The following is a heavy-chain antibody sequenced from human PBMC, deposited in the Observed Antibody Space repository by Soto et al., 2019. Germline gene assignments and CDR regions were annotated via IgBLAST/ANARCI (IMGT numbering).Heavy chain of an antibody. J-gene: IGHJ3*02. CDR2: IYHSGST. D-gene: IGHD5-18*01. CDR1: GGSISSGGYS. V-gene: IGHV4-30-2*01. Sequence: SETLSLTCAVSGGSISSGGYSWSWIRQPPGKGLEWIGYIYHSGSTYYNPSLKSRVTISVDRSKNQFSLKLSSVTAADTAVYYCARGAAVQLWFFLAFDIWGQGTMDTGSS. CDR3: ARGAAVQLWFFLAFDI.